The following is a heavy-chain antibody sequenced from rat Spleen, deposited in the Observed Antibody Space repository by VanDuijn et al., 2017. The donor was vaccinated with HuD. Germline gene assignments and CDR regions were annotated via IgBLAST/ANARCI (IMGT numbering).Heavy chain of an antibody. D-gene: IGHD1-6*01. CDR1: GLSLTSNS. J-gene: IGHJ4*01. CDR3: ARSMYTTDYYYGWDYYVMDA. CDR2: IWSNGGT. Sequence: QVQLKESGPGLVQPSQTLSLTCTVSGLSLTSNSVSWIRQPPGKGLEWMGVIWSNGGTDYNSAIKSRLSISRDTSKSQVFLKMNSLQTEDTAMYFCARSMYTTDYYYGWDYYVMDAWGQGASVTVSS. V-gene: IGHV2-47*01.